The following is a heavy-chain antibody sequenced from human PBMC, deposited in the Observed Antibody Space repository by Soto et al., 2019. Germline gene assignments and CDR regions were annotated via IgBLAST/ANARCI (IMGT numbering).Heavy chain of an antibody. CDR3: AKAYGDYRRSYFDY. CDR2: ISYDGNNK. D-gene: IGHD4-17*01. J-gene: IGHJ4*02. Sequence: GGSLRLSCAASGFTFSTYGMHWVRQAPGKGLEWVAVISYDGNNKYYADSVKGRFTISRDNSKNTLYLQMNSLRAEDTAVYYCAKAYGDYRRSYFDYWGQGTLVTVSS. CDR1: GFTFSTYG. V-gene: IGHV3-30*18.